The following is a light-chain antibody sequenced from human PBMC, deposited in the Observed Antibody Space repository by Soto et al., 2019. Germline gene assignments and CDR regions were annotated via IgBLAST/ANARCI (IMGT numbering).Light chain of an antibody. CDR2: AAS. CDR3: LQEHNYPFT. Sequence: AIQMTQSPSSLSASVGDRVTITCRASQAIGNDLGWYQQKPGKAPKLLIYAASSLQIRVPSRFSGSGSGTVFTLTISSLQPEDFATYYCLQEHNYPFTFGHGTTVDL. V-gene: IGKV1-6*01. J-gene: IGKJ3*01. CDR1: QAIGND.